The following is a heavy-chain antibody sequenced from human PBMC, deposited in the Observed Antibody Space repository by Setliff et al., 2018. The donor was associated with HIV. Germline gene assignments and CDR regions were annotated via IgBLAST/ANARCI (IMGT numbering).Heavy chain of an antibody. CDR3: ARGQFRLRPDSLDL. CDR2: LWYDGGKK. Sequence: PGGSLRLSCEGSGFTLSVYGMHWVRQAPGKGLEWVAVLWYDGGKKHYADSLKGRFIISRDDSKNTLYLQMNSLRAEDTALYYCARGQFRLRPDSLDLWGQGTLVTVSS. D-gene: IGHD2-21*01. V-gene: IGHV3-33*01. J-gene: IGHJ3*01. CDR1: GFTLSVYG.